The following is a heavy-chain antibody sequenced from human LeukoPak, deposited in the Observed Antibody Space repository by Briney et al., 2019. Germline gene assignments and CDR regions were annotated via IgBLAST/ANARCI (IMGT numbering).Heavy chain of an antibody. CDR1: GFTFDDYG. CDR2: INWNGGST. CDR3: AKDLSSGSRRAY. V-gene: IGHV3-20*04. J-gene: IGHJ4*02. Sequence: GGSLRLSCAASGFTFDDYGMSWVRQAPGKGLEWVSGINWNGGSTGYADSVKGRFTISRDNAKNSLYLQMNSLRAEDTGVYYCAKDLSSGSRRAYWGQGTLVTVSS. D-gene: IGHD6-19*01.